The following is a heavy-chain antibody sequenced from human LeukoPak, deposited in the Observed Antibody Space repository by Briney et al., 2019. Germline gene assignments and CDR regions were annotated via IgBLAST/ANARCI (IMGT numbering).Heavy chain of an antibody. CDR2: IYYSGST. CDR3: ARSHPSYDILTGYYQTHYWYFDL. J-gene: IGHJ2*01. CDR1: GGSISSYY. V-gene: IGHV4-59*01. D-gene: IGHD3-9*01. Sequence: PSETLSLTCTVSGGSISSYYWSWIRQPPGKGLEWIGYIYYSGSTNYNPSLKSRVTISVDTSKNQFSLKLSSVTAADTAVYYCARSHPSYDILTGYYQTHYWYFDLWGRGTLVTVSS.